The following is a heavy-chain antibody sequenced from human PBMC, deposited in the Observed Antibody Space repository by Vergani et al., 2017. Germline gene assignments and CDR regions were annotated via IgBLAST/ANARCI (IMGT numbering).Heavy chain of an antibody. CDR3: ARATREIQEDDAFDI. J-gene: IGHJ3*02. D-gene: IGHD5-18*01. Sequence: VQLVQSGAEVKKPGATVKISCKVSGYTFTDYYMHWVRQAPGQGLEWMGIINPSGGSTSYAQKFQGRVTMTRATATSTVYRELSSLRSEDTAVYYCARATREIQEDDAFDIWGQGTMVTVSS. V-gene: IGHV1-46*01. CDR2: INPSGGST. CDR1: GYTFTDYY.